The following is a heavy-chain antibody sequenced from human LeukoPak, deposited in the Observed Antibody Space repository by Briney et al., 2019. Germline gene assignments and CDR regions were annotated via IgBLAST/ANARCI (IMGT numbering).Heavy chain of an antibody. CDR1: GYFISSGYY. CDR3: ARDRGYSGYDLVY. J-gene: IGHJ4*02. D-gene: IGHD5-12*01. CDR2: IYYSGST. Sequence: PSETLPLTCTVSGYFISSGYYWGWIRQPPEKGLEWIGSIYYSGSTYYNPSLKSRVTISVDTSKNQFSLKLSSVTAADTAVYYCARDRGYSGYDLVYWGQGTLVTVSS. V-gene: IGHV4-38-2*02.